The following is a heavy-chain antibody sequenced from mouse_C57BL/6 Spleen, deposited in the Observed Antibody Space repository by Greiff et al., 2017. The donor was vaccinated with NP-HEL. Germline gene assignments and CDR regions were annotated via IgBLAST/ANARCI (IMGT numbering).Heavy chain of an antibody. Sequence: QVQLQQPGAELVKPGASVKMSCKASGYTFTSYWITWVKQRPGQGLEWIGDIYPGSGSTNYNEKFKSKATLTVETSSSTAYMQHSSLTSEDSAVYYRARFLGAMDYWGQGTSVTVSS. V-gene: IGHV1-55*01. CDR3: ARFLGAMDY. J-gene: IGHJ4*01. CDR2: IYPGSGST. CDR1: GYTFTSYW.